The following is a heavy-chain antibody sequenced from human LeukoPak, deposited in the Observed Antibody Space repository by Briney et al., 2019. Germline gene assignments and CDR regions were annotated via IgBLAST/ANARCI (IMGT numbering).Heavy chain of an antibody. CDR3: ARVRGIALPGDRYMDV. D-gene: IGHD6-19*01. CDR2: IYYTETT. J-gene: IGHJ6*03. CDR1: GGSISHSAYF. Sequence: PSETLSLTCTVSGGSISHSAYFWAWIRQPPGKGLEWVGHIYYTETTHYNPSLKGRVTMSFDTSRNQFSLNLSSVTAADTAAYYCARVRGIALPGDRYMDVWGKGTTVTVSS. V-gene: IGHV4-39*01.